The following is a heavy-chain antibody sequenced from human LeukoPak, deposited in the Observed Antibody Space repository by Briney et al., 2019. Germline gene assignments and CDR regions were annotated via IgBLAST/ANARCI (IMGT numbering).Heavy chain of an antibody. J-gene: IGHJ4*02. Sequence: SETLSLTCAVYGGSFSGYYWSWIRQPPGKGLEWIGEINHSGSTNYNPSLKSRVTISVDTSKNQFSLKLSSVTAADTAVYYCARGMSSWVDYWGQGTLVTVSS. V-gene: IGHV4-34*01. CDR1: GGSFSGYY. CDR3: ARGMSSWVDY. D-gene: IGHD2-2*01. CDR2: INHSGST.